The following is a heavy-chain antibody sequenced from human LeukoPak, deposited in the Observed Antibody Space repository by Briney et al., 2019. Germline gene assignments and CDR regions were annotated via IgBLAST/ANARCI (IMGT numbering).Heavy chain of an antibody. CDR1: GYTFTDHY. V-gene: IGHV1-2*02. CDR2: INPKSGGT. CDR3: ARGRDSGSHTYYFDF. J-gene: IGHJ4*02. D-gene: IGHD1-26*01. Sequence: ASVKVSCKTSGYTFTDHYVHWVRQAPGQGPELMAWINPKSGGTNYAQKFQGRVTMTRDTSINTVYMEVYRLRSDDTAVYYCARGRDSGSHTYYFDFWGQGTLVTVSS.